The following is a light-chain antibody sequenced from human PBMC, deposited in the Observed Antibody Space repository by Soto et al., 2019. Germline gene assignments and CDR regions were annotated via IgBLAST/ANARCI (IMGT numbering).Light chain of an antibody. V-gene: IGLV3-21*04. CDR2: YDS. Sequence: SYELTQPPSVSVAPGKTARITCGGNNIGSKSVHWYQQKPGQAPVLVIYYDSDRPSGIPERFSGSNSGNTATLTISRVEAGDEAYYYCQVWDSSSDGVFGGGTKVTVL. J-gene: IGLJ2*01. CDR3: QVWDSSSDGV. CDR1: NIGSKS.